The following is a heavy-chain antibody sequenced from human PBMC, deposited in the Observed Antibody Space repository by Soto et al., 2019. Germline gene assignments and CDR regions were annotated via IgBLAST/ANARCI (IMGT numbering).Heavy chain of an antibody. CDR1: GGSISSSSYY. CDR2: IYYSGST. J-gene: IGHJ4*02. D-gene: IGHD1-26*01. CDR3: ARGIAGATTRGGIDY. Sequence: QLQLQESGPGLVKPSETLSLTCTVSGGSISSSSYYWGWIRQPPGKGLEWIGSIYYSGSTYYNPSLKSRVTISVDTSKNQFSLKLSSVTAADTAVYYCARGIAGATTRGGIDYWGQGTLVTVSS. V-gene: IGHV4-39*01.